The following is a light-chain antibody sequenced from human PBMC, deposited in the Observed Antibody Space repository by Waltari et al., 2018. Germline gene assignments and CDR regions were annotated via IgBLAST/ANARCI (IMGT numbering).Light chain of an antibody. CDR2: EVN. Sequence: QSALTQPPSASGSPGQSVTISCTGTSSDVGAYKSVSWYQLRPGKPPKLLIFEVNNRPSWVPERFSGSRSGNTASLTVSGLQADDEADYFCSSYAGRNTVIFGGGTKLTVL. J-gene: IGLJ2*01. CDR1: SSDVGAYKS. V-gene: IGLV2-8*01. CDR3: SSYAGRNTVI.